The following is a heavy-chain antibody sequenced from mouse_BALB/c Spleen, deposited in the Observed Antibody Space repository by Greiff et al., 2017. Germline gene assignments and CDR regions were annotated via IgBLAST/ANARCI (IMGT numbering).Heavy chain of an antibody. V-gene: IGHV1-69*02. D-gene: IGHD1-2*01. CDR1: GYTFTSYW. J-gene: IGHJ3*01. CDR2: IYPSDSYT. CDR3: TFYYGYGFAY. Sequence: QVQLKQPGAELVRPGASVKLSCKASGYTFTSYWINWVKQRPGQGLEWIGNIYPSDSYTNYNQKFKDKATLTVDKSSSTAYMQLSSPTSEDSAVYYCTFYYGYGFAYWGQGTLVTVSA.